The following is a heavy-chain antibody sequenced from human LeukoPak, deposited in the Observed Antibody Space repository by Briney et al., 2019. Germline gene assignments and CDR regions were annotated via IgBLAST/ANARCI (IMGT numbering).Heavy chain of an antibody. D-gene: IGHD5-24*01. CDR3: ARGHRGYNLSYYFDY. Sequence: PSETLSLTCAVYGGSFSGYYWSWIRQPPGKGLEWIGEINHSGSNNYNPSLKSRVTISVDTSKNQFSLKLSSVTPADTAVYYCARGHRGYNLSYYFDYWGQGTLVTVSS. CDR1: GGSFSGYY. CDR2: INHSGSN. J-gene: IGHJ4*02. V-gene: IGHV4-34*01.